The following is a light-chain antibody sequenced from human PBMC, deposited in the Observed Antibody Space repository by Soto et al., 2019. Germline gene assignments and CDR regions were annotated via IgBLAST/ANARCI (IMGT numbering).Light chain of an antibody. V-gene: IGKV1-5*03. CDR1: QTINSW. CDR2: KAS. CDR3: QQYDSIPYT. Sequence: DIQMTQSPSTLSASVRDRVTITCRASQTINSWLAWYQQRPGKAPRLLIYKASTLESGVPSRFSGRGSGTEFTLTISTLQPDYFATYYCQQYDSIPYTFGQGTKLDIK. J-gene: IGKJ2*01.